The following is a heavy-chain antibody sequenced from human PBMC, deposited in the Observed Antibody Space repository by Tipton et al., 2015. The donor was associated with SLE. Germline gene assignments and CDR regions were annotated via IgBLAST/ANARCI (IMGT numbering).Heavy chain of an antibody. D-gene: IGHD1-26*01. CDR2: IYTSGST. Sequence: TLSLTCTVSGGSISSYYWSWIRQPPGKGLEWIGYIYTSGSTNYNPSLKSRVTISVDTSKNQFSLKLSSVTAADTAVYYCARGFSGSYFVFDYWGQGTLVTVSS. CDR1: GGSISSYY. J-gene: IGHJ4*02. V-gene: IGHV4-4*08. CDR3: ARGFSGSYFVFDY.